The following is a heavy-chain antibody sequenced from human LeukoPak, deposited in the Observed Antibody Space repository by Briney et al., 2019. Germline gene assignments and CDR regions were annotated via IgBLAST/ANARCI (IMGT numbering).Heavy chain of an antibody. CDR1: GFTFVDYT. CDR3: AKDYSGGPGAFQH. Sequence: GGSLRLSCAASGFTFVDYTMHWVRQAPGKGLEWVSLISWDGGSTYYADSVKGRFTISRDNSKNSLYLQMNSLRTEDTALYYCAKDYSGGPGAFQHWGQGTLVTVSS. D-gene: IGHD1-26*01. CDR2: ISWDGGST. J-gene: IGHJ1*01. V-gene: IGHV3-43*01.